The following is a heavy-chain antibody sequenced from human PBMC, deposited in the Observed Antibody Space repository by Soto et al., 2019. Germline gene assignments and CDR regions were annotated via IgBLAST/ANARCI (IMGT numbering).Heavy chain of an antibody. CDR1: GYNFAGYW. V-gene: IGHV5-51*01. D-gene: IGHD3-3*01. CDR2: IYPSDSDT. Sequence: SLKISCKGSGYNFAGYWIAWVRQMPGKGLELMGIIYPSDSDTRYRPSFQSQVTISADKSISSAYLQWSSLRASDTAMYYCARGGVSTRTFDYWGQGTPVTVSS. J-gene: IGHJ4*02. CDR3: ARGGVSTRTFDY.